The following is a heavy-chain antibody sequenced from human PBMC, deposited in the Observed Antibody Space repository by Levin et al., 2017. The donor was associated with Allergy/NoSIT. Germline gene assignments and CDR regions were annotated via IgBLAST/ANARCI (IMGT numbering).Heavy chain of an antibody. CDR3: AKDSFCSGTSCYSGFDA. CDR2: ISDDGGST. V-gene: IGHV3-23*01. J-gene: IGHJ4*02. Sequence: GGSLRLSCAASGFTFGSYAVSWVRQAPGKGLEWVSTISDDGGSTLYAESMKGRFTISRDNSKSTLYLQMNSLRAEDTAVYYCAKDSFCSGTSCYSGFDAWGQGTLVTVSS. D-gene: IGHD2-2*01. CDR1: GFTFGSYA.